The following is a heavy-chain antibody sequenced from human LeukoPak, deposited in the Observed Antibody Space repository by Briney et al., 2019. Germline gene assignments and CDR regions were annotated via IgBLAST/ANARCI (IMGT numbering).Heavy chain of an antibody. CDR3: ASVPAAISWYFDL. V-gene: IGHV3-23*01. Sequence: GGTLRLSCAASGFTFSTYDMSWVRQAPGKGLEWVSAISGSGGSTYYADSVKGRFTISRDNSKNTLYLQMNSLRAEDTAVYYCASVPAAISWYFDLWGRGTLVTVSS. CDR2: ISGSGGST. J-gene: IGHJ2*01. CDR1: GFTFSTYD. D-gene: IGHD2-2*01.